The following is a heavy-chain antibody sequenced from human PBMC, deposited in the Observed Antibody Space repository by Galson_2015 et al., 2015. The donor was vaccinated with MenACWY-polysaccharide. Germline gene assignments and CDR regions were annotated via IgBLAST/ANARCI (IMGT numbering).Heavy chain of an antibody. CDR2: IQYDGSNK. V-gene: IGHV3-33*01. CDR1: GSRFSNSG. D-gene: IGHD2-2*01. CDR3: AREGSRIVFHAFDI. Sequence: LRLSCAASGSRFSNSGMHWVRQAPGKGLEWVAVIQYDGSNKVYADSVKGRFTISRDNSKNTVFLEMNTLGVEDAAVYYCAREGSRIVFHAFDIWGQGTMVTVSS. J-gene: IGHJ3*02.